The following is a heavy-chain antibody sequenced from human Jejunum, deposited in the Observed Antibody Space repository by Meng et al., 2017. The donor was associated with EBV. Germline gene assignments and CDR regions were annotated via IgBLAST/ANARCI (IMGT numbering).Heavy chain of an antibody. Sequence: QVKLVQYGAEVKKPGASVKVSCKVSGDTFTRYYMHWVRQAPGQGLEWMGIINPTGDSTTYAEKFQGRLTMTRDTSTTTAYMELSSLRSEDTAVYYCAGGMTIRQNWFDPWGQGTLVTVSS. CDR2: INPTGDST. CDR3: AGGMTIRQNWFDP. J-gene: IGHJ5*02. D-gene: IGHD5-24*01. CDR1: GDTFTRYY. V-gene: IGHV1-46*01.